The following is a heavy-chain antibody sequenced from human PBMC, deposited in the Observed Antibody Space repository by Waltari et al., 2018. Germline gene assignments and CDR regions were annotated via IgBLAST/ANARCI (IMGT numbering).Heavy chain of an antibody. CDR2: FNPDNGNG. CDR3: ARRSPYSGFDY. Sequence: QVQLVQSGVEVKKPGASVKVSCKASGYSFDSYGISWVRQAAGQGLEWMGWFNPDNGNGNYAQKFQGRVTMTTDSSTTTAHMELRSLGSDDTAVYDCARRSPYSGFDYWGQGTLVTVSS. CDR1: GYSFDSYG. J-gene: IGHJ4*02. V-gene: IGHV1-18*01. D-gene: IGHD2-15*01.